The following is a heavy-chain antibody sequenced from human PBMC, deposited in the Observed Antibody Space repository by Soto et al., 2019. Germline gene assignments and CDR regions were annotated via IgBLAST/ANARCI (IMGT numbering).Heavy chain of an antibody. CDR2: ISAYNGNT. Sequence: ASVKVSCKASGYAFTSYCISWVRQAPGQGLEWMGWISAYNGNTNYAQKLQGRVTMTTDTSTSTAYMELRSLRSDDTAVYYCAASRVDNNWNPGYWGQGTLVTVSS. CDR1: GYAFTSYC. CDR3: AASRVDNNWNPGY. D-gene: IGHD1-20*01. V-gene: IGHV1-18*04. J-gene: IGHJ4*02.